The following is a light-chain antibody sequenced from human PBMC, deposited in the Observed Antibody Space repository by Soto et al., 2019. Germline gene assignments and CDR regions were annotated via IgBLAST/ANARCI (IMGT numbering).Light chain of an antibody. CDR1: QTLRNK. V-gene: IGKV3-15*01. CDR2: GGF. Sequence: IVLTQSPGTLSVSPGERVILSCRASQTLRNKLAWYQQKPGQAPRLLIYGGFTRATGIPARFSGSGSGTEFTLTLNSLQAEVFAIYYCQQHIAGPLTFGPGTKLDLK. J-gene: IGKJ3*01. CDR3: QQHIAGPLT.